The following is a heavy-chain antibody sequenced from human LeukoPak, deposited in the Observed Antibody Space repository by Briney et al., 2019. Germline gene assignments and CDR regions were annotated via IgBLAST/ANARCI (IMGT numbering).Heavy chain of an antibody. CDR1: GFTFSSYS. D-gene: IGHD2-15*01. J-gene: IGHJ4*02. Sequence: GGSLRLSCASSGFTFSSYSMNWVRQAPGKGLEWVSSITRSNYIYYADSVKGRFTISRDNAKNSLYLQMNSLRAEDTAVYYCARGSGDFDYWGQGTLVTVSS. V-gene: IGHV3-21*01. CDR3: ARGSGDFDY. CDR2: ITRSNYI.